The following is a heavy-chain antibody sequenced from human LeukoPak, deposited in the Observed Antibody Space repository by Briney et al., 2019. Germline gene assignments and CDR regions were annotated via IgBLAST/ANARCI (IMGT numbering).Heavy chain of an antibody. CDR3: ARGRTYYYDTSGYYPSIYYGMDV. V-gene: IGHV4-34*01. CDR1: GGSFSGYY. Sequence: SETLSLTCAVSGGSFSGYYWYWIRQPPGKGLEWIGEINHGEGTNYNPSLKSRATLSVDTSKNQFSLKLTSVTAADTAVYYCARGRTYYYDTSGYYPSIYYGMDVWGQGTTVIVSS. CDR2: INHGEGT. J-gene: IGHJ6*02. D-gene: IGHD3-22*01.